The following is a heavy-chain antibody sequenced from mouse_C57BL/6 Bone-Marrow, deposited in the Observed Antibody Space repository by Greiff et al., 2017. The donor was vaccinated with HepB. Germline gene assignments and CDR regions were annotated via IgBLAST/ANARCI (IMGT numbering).Heavy chain of an antibody. Sequence: EVQGVESGGGLVKPGGSLKLSCAASGFTFSSYAMSWVRQTPEKRLEWVATISDGGSYTYYPDNVKGRFTISRDNAKNNLYLQMSHLKSEDTAMYYCARDSLFITTVEAYWGQGTLVTVSA. CDR1: GFTFSSYA. D-gene: IGHD1-1*01. J-gene: IGHJ3*01. CDR2: ISDGGSYT. CDR3: ARDSLFITTVEAY. V-gene: IGHV5-4*01.